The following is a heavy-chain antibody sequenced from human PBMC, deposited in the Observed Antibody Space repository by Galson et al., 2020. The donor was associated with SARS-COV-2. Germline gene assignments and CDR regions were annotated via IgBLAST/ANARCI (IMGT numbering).Heavy chain of an antibody. Sequence: GGSLRLSCAASGFTFPTYAMTWVRQAPGKGLEWFSSLTNSGGKTYYADSVKGRFTISRDNTKNTLSLQMSGLSAEDAAVYFCAKYSPVAAVFYFDYWGQGTLVTVSS. CDR3: AKYSPVAAVFYFDY. D-gene: IGHD5-18*01. V-gene: IGHV3-23*01. J-gene: IGHJ4*02. CDR2: LTNSGGKT. CDR1: GFTFPTYA.